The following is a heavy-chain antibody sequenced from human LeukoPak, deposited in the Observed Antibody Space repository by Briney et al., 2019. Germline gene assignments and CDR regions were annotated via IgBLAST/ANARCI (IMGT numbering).Heavy chain of an antibody. CDR1: GFSFSTTGVG. J-gene: IGHJ4*02. CDR2: IYWDDDK. D-gene: IGHD3-10*01. Sequence: SGPTLVNPTQTLTLTCTFSGFSFSTTGVGVGWIRQPPGKALEWLALIYWDDDKRYSPSLKSRLTITKDTSKNQVVLTMTNMGPVDTATYYCAHIGGSGTYPTQYFDYWGQGTLVTVSS. V-gene: IGHV2-5*02. CDR3: AHIGGSGTYPTQYFDY.